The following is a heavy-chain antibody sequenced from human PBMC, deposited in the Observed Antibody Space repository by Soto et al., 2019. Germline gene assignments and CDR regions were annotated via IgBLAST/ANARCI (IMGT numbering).Heavy chain of an antibody. CDR2: IYWDDDK. CDR3: AHRPSYCSGGSCYSGFDY. CDR1: GFPLSTSGVG. Sequence: QITLKESGPTLVKPTQTLTLTCTFSGFPLSTSGVGVGWIRQPPGKALEGLALIYWDDDKRYSPSLNIRLTIPKDTSKHQVVLTMTNMAPVDTATYYCAHRPSYCSGGSCYSGFDYWGQGTLVTVSS. V-gene: IGHV2-5*02. D-gene: IGHD2-15*01. J-gene: IGHJ4*02.